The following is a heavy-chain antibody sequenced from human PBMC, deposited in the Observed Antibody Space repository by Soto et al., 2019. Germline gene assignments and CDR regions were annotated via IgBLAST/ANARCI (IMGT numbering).Heavy chain of an antibody. Sequence: VAGTHVCYRVPSYALLLGGHPKRGRLEWMGWINAGNGNTKYSQKFQGRVTITRDTSASTAYMELSSLRSEDTAVYYGARDRSISRSGWYYCDIWAQGTGVNVSA. CDR3: ARDRSISRSGWYYCDI. J-gene: IGHJ4*02. CDR2: INAGNGNT. V-gene: IGHV1-3*01. D-gene: IGHD6-19*01. CDR1: CYRVPSYA.